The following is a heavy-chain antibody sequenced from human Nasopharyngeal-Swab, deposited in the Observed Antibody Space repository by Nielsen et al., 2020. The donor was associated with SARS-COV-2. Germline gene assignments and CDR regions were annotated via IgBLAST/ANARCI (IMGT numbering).Heavy chain of an antibody. CDR2: FDPRGDST. J-gene: IGHJ4*02. Sequence: ASVKVSCKASGFTFSHYFMHWVRQAPGQGLEWMAIFDPRGDSTSHAQKFQGRLTMTTDTSTSTAYMELRSLRSDDTAVYYCARADVYDYADWGQGTLVTVSS. CDR1: GFTFSHYF. D-gene: IGHD3-16*01. V-gene: IGHV1-46*01. CDR3: ARADVYDYAD.